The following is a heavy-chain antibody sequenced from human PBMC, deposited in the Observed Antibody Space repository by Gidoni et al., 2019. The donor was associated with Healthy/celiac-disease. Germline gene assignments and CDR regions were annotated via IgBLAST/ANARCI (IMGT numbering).Heavy chain of an antibody. J-gene: IGHJ4*02. Sequence: EVQLVESGGVVVQPGGSLRLSCAASGFTFDDYTMHWVRQAPGKGLEWVSLISWDGGSTYYADSVKGRFTISRDNSKNSLYLQMNSLRTEDTALYYCARAAAGTNYFDYWGQGTLVTVSS. D-gene: IGHD6-13*01. CDR3: ARAAAGTNYFDY. V-gene: IGHV3-43*01. CDR1: GFTFDDYT. CDR2: ISWDGGST.